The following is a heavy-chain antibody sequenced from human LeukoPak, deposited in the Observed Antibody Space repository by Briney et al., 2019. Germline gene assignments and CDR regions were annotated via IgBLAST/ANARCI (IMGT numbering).Heavy chain of an antibody. CDR1: GFTFSNYA. CDR3: ARRWEYDSWYFEY. Sequence: LPGGSLRLSCAASGFTFSNYAMNWVRQAPGKGLEWVSSMSGSGDSTSYAASVKGRFTISRDNSKNTLFLQVNGLRAEDTAVYYCARRWEYDSWYFEYWGQGTLVTVSS. V-gene: IGHV3-23*01. J-gene: IGHJ4*02. CDR2: MSGSGDST. D-gene: IGHD6-6*01.